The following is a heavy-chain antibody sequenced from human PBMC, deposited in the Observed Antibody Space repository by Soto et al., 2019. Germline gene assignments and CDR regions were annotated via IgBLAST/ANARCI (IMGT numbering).Heavy chain of an antibody. D-gene: IGHD6-13*01. V-gene: IGHV4-4*07. CDR2: IYTSGST. CDR1: GGSISSYY. J-gene: IGHJ4*02. CDR3: AREGYSSSWYPDY. Sequence: VQLQESGPGLVKPSETLSLTCSVSGGSISSYYWSWIRQPAGKGLAWIGHIYTSGSTNYNPSLKSRVTMSVDTSKNQFSLKMSTVTAADTAVYYCAREGYSSSWYPDYWGQGSLVTVCS.